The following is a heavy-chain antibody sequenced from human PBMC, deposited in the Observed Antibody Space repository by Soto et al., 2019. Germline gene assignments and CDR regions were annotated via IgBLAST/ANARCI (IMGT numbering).Heavy chain of an antibody. J-gene: IGHJ5*02. V-gene: IGHV5-51*01. CDR1: GYTFSRYW. CDR3: ARKDSSGYSNWFDP. CDR2: IYPADSDT. Sequence: EVQLVQSGAEVKQAGESLKISCKTSGYTFSRYWIAWVRQTPGRGLEWMGIIYPADSDTRYSPSFQGQVTISADKSTSTAYLHWNSLKASVSATYYCARKDSSGYSNWFDPWGQGTLVTVSS. D-gene: IGHD3-22*01.